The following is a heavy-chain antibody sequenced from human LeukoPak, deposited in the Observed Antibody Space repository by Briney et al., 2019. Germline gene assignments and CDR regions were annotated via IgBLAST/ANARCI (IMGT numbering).Heavy chain of an antibody. V-gene: IGHV1-18*01. J-gene: IGHJ6*03. CDR2: ISAYNGNT. CDR3: ATLEQGSYYYYMDV. D-gene: IGHD1/OR15-1a*01. CDR1: GYTFTSYG. Sequence: ASVKVSCKASGYTFTSYGISWVRQAPGQGLEWMGWISAYNGNTNYAQKLQGRVTMTTDTSTSTAYMELRSLRSDDTAVYYCATLEQGSYYYYMDVWGKGTTVTVSS.